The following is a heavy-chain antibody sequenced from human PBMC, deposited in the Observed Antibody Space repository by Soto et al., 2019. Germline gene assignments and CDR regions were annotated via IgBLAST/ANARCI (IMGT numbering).Heavy chain of an antibody. Sequence: SETLSLTCAVYGESFSGYFWSWIRQPPGKGLEWIGEINHSGGTNYNPSLKSRVTISVDTSKNQFSLKLSSVTAADTAVYYCAGGIFGVVSSYYYYGMDAWGQGTTVTVSS. D-gene: IGHD3-3*01. V-gene: IGHV4-34*01. CDR3: AGGIFGVVSSYYYYGMDA. CDR2: INHSGGT. CDR1: GESFSGYF. J-gene: IGHJ6*02.